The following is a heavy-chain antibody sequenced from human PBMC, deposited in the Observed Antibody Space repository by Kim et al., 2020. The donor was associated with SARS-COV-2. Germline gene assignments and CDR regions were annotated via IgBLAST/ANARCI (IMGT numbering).Heavy chain of an antibody. J-gene: IGHJ3*02. Sequence: SETLSLTCTVSGGSISSSSYYWGWIRQPPGKGLEWIGSIYYRGSTYYNPSLKSRVTISVDTSKNQFSLKLSSVTAADTAVYYCARTPTLVRGGGDAFDIWGQGTMVTVSS. CDR3: ARTPTLVRGGGDAFDI. V-gene: IGHV4-39*07. D-gene: IGHD3-10*01. CDR1: GGSISSSSYY. CDR2: IYYRGST.